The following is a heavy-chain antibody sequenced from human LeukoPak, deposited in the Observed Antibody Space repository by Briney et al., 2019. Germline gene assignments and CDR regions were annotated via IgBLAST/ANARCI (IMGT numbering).Heavy chain of an antibody. CDR3: ARDRYYDSSATRRGQLWFDP. Sequence: SQTLSLTCAISGDSVSSNSAAWNWIRQSPSRGLEWLGRTYYRSKWYNYYAVSVKSRITINPDTSKNQFSLKLSSVTAADTAVYYCARDRYYDSSATRRGQLWFDPWGQGTLVTVSS. CDR2: TYYRSKWYN. D-gene: IGHD3-22*01. V-gene: IGHV6-1*01. J-gene: IGHJ5*02. CDR1: GDSVSSNSAA.